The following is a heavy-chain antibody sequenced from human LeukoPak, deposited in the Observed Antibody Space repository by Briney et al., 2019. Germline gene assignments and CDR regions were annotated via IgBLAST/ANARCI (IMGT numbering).Heavy chain of an antibody. D-gene: IGHD1/OR15-1a*01. V-gene: IGHV3-48*03. J-gene: IGHJ5*02. CDR1: GFTFSTYE. CDR2: IIGDGTTT. CDR3: VRDRGGTYSGDNLFDP. Sequence: GGSLRLSCAASGFTFSTYEMNWVRQAPGKGLEWLSYIIGDGTTTKYADSVRDRFTISRDNDKTSLYSPMNSVRADDTGVYYCVRDRGGTYSGDNLFDPWGQGTLVTVSS.